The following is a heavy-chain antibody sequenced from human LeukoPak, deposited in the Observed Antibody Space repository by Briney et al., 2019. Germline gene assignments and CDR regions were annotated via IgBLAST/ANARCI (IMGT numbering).Heavy chain of an antibody. CDR1: GYTFTSYG. CDR2: ISAYNGNT. D-gene: IGHD1-26*01. Sequence: ASVRVSCKASGYTFTSYGISWVRQAPGQGLEWMGWISAYNGNTNYAQKLQGRVTMTTDTSTSTAYMELRSLRSHDTAVYYCAREIYSGSYYFWGQGTLVTVSS. J-gene: IGHJ4*02. V-gene: IGHV1-18*01. CDR3: AREIYSGSYYF.